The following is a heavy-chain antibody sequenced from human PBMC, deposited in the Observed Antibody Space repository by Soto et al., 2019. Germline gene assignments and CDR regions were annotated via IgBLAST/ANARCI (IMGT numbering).Heavy chain of an antibody. V-gene: IGHV1-69*13. CDR3: ARRTVLLNFDP. Sequence: ASVKVSCKASGGTFSSCAISWVRQAPGQGLEWMGGIIPIFGTANYAQKFQGRVTITADESTSTAYMELSSLRSEDTAVYYCARRTVLLNFDPWGQGTLVTVSS. CDR2: IIPIFGTA. D-gene: IGHD3-10*01. CDR1: GGTFSSCA. J-gene: IGHJ5*02.